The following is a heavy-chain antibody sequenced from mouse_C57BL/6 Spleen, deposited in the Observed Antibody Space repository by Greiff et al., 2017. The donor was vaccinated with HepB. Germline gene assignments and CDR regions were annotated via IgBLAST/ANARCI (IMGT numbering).Heavy chain of an antibody. D-gene: IGHD2-1*01. J-gene: IGHJ4*01. V-gene: IGHV1-26*01. CDR1: GYTFTDYY. CDR3: ARQIYYGNYDYAMDY. Sequence: VQLQQSGPELVKPGASVKISCKASGYTFTDYYMNWVKQSHGKSLEWIGDINPNNGGTSYNQKFKGKATLTVDKSSSTADIELRSLTSEDSAVYYCARQIYYGNYDYAMDYWGQGTSVTVSS. CDR2: INPNNGGT.